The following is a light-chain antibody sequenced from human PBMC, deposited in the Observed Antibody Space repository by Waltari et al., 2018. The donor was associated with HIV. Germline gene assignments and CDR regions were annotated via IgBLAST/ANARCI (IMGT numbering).Light chain of an antibody. Sequence: AIQMTQSPSPLSASVGDRVTITCRASQGIGNDLGWYQQKSGRAPKVLIYAASTLQSGVPSSFSGSRSGTDFTLTISSLQPEDSATYYCLQDGSFPLTFGPGTKVDV. CDR3: LQDGSFPLT. J-gene: IGKJ3*01. V-gene: IGKV1-6*01. CDR2: AAS. CDR1: QGIGND.